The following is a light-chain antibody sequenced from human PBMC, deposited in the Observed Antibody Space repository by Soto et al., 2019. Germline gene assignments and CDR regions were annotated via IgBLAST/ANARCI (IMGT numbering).Light chain of an antibody. Sequence: QSVLTQPASVSGSPGQSIIISCTGTSSDVGSYNLVSWYQQHPGKAPKLRIYEGSKRPSGVSNRFSGSKSGNTASLTISGLQAEDEAGYYCCSYAGSSTFVVFGGGTKLTVL. CDR3: CSYAGSSTFVV. CDR2: EGS. CDR1: SSDVGSYNL. V-gene: IGLV2-23*03. J-gene: IGLJ2*01.